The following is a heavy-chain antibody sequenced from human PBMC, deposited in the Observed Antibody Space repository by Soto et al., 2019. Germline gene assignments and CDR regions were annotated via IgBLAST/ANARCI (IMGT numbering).Heavy chain of an antibody. CDR1: GYTFTSYG. Sequence: ATVKVSCQASGYTFTSYGISWVRQAPGQGLEWMGWISAYNGNTNYAQKLQGRVTMTTDTSTSTAYMELRSLRSDDTAVYYCARDGRLLSKQYYYYYYGMDVWGQGTTVTVSS. CDR2: ISAYNGNT. J-gene: IGHJ6*02. CDR3: ARDGRLLSKQYYYYYYGMDV. D-gene: IGHD2-2*01. V-gene: IGHV1-18*01.